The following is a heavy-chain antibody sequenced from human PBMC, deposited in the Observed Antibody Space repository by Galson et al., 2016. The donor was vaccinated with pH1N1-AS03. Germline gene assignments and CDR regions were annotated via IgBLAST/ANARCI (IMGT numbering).Heavy chain of an antibody. J-gene: IGHJ3*02. CDR1: GASISDGGYY. Sequence: TLSLTCTVSGASISDGGYYWSWIRHFPGKGLEWIGYIYHSGSTYYNPSLKSRLTISVDTSKNQFSLKLNSVTAADTAVYYCARDRHDYGPDPFDIWGQGTMVTVSS. D-gene: IGHD4-17*01. CDR3: ARDRHDYGPDPFDI. CDR2: IYHSGST. V-gene: IGHV4-31*03.